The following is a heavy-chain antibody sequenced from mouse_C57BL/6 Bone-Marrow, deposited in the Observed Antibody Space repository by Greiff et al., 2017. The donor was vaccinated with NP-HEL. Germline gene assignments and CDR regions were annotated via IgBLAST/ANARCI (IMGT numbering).Heavy chain of an antibody. J-gene: IGHJ3*01. CDR3: ARADYSNYSWFAY. D-gene: IGHD2-5*01. CDR1: GFTFSSYA. Sequence: DVMLVESGGGLVKPGGSLKLSCAASGFTFSSYAMSWVRQTPEKRLEWVATISDGGSYTYYPDNVKGRFTISRDNAKNNLYLQMSHLKSEDTAMYYCARADYSNYSWFAYWGQGTLVTVSA. CDR2: ISDGGSYT. V-gene: IGHV5-4*03.